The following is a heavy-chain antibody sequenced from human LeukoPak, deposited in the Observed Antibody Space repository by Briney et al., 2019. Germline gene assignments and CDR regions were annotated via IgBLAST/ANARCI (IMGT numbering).Heavy chain of an antibody. CDR3: AREPRADYVWGSYRYTRPDGFDY. V-gene: IGHV4-59*12. D-gene: IGHD3-16*02. CDR1: GGSISSYY. Sequence: SETLSLTCTVSGGSISSYYWSWIRQPPGKGLEWIGYIYYSGSTNYNPSLKSRVTISVDTSKDQFSLKLSSVTAADTAVYYCAREPRADYVWGSYRYTRPDGFDYWGQGTLVTVSS. CDR2: IYYSGST. J-gene: IGHJ4*02.